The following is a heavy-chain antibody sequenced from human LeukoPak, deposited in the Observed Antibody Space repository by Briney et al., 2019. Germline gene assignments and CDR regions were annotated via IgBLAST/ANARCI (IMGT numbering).Heavy chain of an antibody. V-gene: IGHV4-39*01. CDR1: GGSISSSSYY. J-gene: IGHJ4*02. Sequence: SETLSLTCTVSGGSISSSSYYWVWIRQPPGKGLEWIGGIYYSGSTYYSPSLKSRVTISVDTSKTHFSLRLTSVTAADTSVYYCARQFGSGRWSFHYWGQGTLVTVSS. CDR2: IYYSGST. CDR3: ARQFGSGRWSFHY. D-gene: IGHD5-24*01.